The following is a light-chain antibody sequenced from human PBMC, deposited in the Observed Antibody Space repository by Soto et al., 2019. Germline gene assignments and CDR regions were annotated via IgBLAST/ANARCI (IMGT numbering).Light chain of an antibody. CDR3: QKYYSTPYT. CDR1: QSVLYSSNNKNY. Sequence: DIVMTQSPDSLAVSLGERATINCKSSQSVLYSSNNKNYLAWYQQKPGQPPKLLIYWASTRESGVPDRFSGSGSGTDFTLTISSLRAEDVAVYYCQKYYSTPYTFGQGTKLEFK. V-gene: IGKV4-1*01. CDR2: WAS. J-gene: IGKJ2*01.